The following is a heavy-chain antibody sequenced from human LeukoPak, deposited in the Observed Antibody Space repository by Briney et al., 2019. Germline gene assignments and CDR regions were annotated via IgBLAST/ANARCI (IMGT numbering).Heavy chain of an antibody. Sequence: LPGGSLRLSCAASGFTVSSNYMSWVRQAPGKGLEWVSVIYSGGSTYYADSVKGRFTISRDNSKNPLYLQMNSLRAEDTAVNYCAKPRCSGVSCYSPKAGQRSRYYFDYGGRGTLVTVSS. J-gene: IGHJ4*02. D-gene: IGHD2-15*01. CDR1: GFTVSSNY. CDR2: IYSGGST. CDR3: AKPRCSGVSCYSPKAGQRSRYYFDY. V-gene: IGHV3-66*04.